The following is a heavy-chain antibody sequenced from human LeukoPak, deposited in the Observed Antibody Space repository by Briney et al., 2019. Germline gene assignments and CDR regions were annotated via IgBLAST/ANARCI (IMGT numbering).Heavy chain of an antibody. D-gene: IGHD4-23*01. CDR3: AKDSYGGNSPY. CDR1: GFTFSSYA. Sequence: LAGGSLRLSCAASGFTFSSYAMSWVRQAPGKGLEWVSAISGSGGSTYYADSVKGRFTISRDNSKNTLYLQMNSLRAEDTAVYYCAKDSYGGNSPYWDQGTLVTVSS. V-gene: IGHV3-23*01. J-gene: IGHJ4*02. CDR2: ISGSGGST.